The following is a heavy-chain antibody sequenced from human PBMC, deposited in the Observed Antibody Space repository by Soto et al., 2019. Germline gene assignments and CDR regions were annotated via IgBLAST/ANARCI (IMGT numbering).Heavy chain of an antibody. V-gene: IGHV1-18*01. D-gene: IGHD5-18*01. Sequence: ASVKVSCKASGYTFTSYGISWVRQAPGQGLEWMGWISAYNGNTNYAQKLQGRVTMTTDTSTSTAYMELRSLRSDDTAVYYCAIDSVPGGYSYGFDYWGQGTLVTVSS. CDR1: GYTFTSYG. CDR3: AIDSVPGGYSYGFDY. J-gene: IGHJ4*02. CDR2: ISAYNGNT.